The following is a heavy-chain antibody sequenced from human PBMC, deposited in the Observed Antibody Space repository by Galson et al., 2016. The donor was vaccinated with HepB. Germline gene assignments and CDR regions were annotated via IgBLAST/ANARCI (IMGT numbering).Heavy chain of an antibody. Sequence: SVKVSCKASGYTFNKYAIHWVRQAPGQRLEWMGWINTDNGHTQYSQKFQDRVTITWDTFASTAYMELSSLRSGNTAVYYCARNLIGGAGFDYWGQGTLVPVSS. D-gene: IGHD3-16*01. CDR1: GYTFNKYA. CDR3: ARNLIGGAGFDY. CDR2: INTDNGHT. J-gene: IGHJ4*02. V-gene: IGHV1-3*04.